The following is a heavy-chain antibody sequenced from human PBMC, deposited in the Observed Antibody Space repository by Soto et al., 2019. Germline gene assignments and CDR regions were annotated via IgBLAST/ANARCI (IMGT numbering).Heavy chain of an antibody. D-gene: IGHD6-13*01. CDR1: GYSYSNYW. V-gene: IGHV5-51*01. CDR3: ARRSVSGYSRGNLFDF. J-gene: IGHJ4*02. Sequence: GESLKISCTASGYSYSNYWIGWVRQMPGKGLEWMGVIDPSDSETGYSPSFQGQVTISADRSISTAYLQWSSLKASDTAMYYCARRSVSGYSRGNLFDFWGQGTQVTVSS. CDR2: IDPSDSET.